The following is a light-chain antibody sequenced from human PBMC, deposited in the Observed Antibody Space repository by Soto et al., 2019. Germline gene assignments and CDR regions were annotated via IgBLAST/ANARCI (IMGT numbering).Light chain of an antibody. J-gene: IGLJ2*01. V-gene: IGLV2-14*01. CDR3: SSFSSITREV. Sequence: QSALTQPPSVTGSPGQSITISCSGTSSDFGGYSYVCWYQQHPGKTTKLMFYKVSNRPSGVAHRFSGSTYGNTASLTISGRQTSDDADDYCSSFSSITREVFGGGTKLTVL. CDR2: KVS. CDR1: SSDFGGYSY.